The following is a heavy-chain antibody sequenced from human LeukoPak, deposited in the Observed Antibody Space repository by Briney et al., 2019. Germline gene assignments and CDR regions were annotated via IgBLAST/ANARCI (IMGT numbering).Heavy chain of an antibody. CDR2: ISYDGSNK. Sequence: GRSLRLSCAASGFTFSSYGMHGVRQAPGKGLEWVAVISYDGSNKYYADSVKGRFTISRDNSKNTLYLQMNSLRAEDTAVYYCAKVPLPAAIRGYFDYWGQGTLVTVSS. J-gene: IGHJ4*02. D-gene: IGHD2-2*01. V-gene: IGHV3-30*18. CDR3: AKVPLPAAIRGYFDY. CDR1: GFTFSSYG.